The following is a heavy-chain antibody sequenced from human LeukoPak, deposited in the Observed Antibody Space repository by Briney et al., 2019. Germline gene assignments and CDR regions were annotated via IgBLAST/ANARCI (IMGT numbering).Heavy chain of an antibody. D-gene: IGHD3-22*01. V-gene: IGHV3-20*04. CDR3: AREGYYDSSGYVGAFDI. CDR1: GFTFSNYW. CDR2: INWNGGST. Sequence: GGSLRLSCAASGFTFSNYWMHWVRQAPGRGLEWVSGINWNGGSTGYADSVKGGFTISRDNAKNSLYLQMNSLRAEDTALYYCAREGYYDSSGYVGAFDIWGQGTMVTVSS. J-gene: IGHJ3*02.